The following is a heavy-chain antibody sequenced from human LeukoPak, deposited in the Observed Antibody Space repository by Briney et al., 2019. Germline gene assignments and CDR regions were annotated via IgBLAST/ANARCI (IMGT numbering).Heavy chain of an antibody. J-gene: IGHJ3*02. Sequence: GGSLRLSCAASGFTFSSHWMSWVRQAPGKGLEWVANIKQDGSEKYYVDSVKGRFTISRDNAKNSLYLQMNSLRAEDTAVYYCARDGPYCSGGSCSGAFDIWGQGTMVTVSS. CDR1: GFTFSSHW. D-gene: IGHD2-15*01. CDR3: ARDGPYCSGGSCSGAFDI. CDR2: IKQDGSEK. V-gene: IGHV3-7*01.